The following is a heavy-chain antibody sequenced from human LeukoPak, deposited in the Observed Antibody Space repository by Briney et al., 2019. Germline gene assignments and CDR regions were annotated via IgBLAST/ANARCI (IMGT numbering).Heavy chain of an antibody. Sequence: GGSLRLSCAASGFTFSSYAMSWVRQAPGKGLEWVSAISGSGGVTYYADSVKGRFTISRDNAKNSLYLQMNSLRAEDTAVYYCARGGSSSHDYWGQGTLVTVSS. V-gene: IGHV3-23*01. CDR3: ARGGSSSHDY. CDR2: ISGSGGVT. J-gene: IGHJ4*02. CDR1: GFTFSSYA. D-gene: IGHD6-6*01.